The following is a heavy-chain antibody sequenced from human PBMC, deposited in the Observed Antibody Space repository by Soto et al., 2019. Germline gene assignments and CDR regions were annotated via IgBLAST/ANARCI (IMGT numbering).Heavy chain of an antibody. CDR2: ISAYNGNT. J-gene: IGHJ4*02. CDR1: GYTFTSYG. CDR3: ARDRPRGYSYGYIAYDY. D-gene: IGHD5-18*01. V-gene: IGHV1-18*01. Sequence: QVQLVQSGAEVKKPGASVKVSCKASGYTFTSYGISWVRQAPGQGLEWMGWISAYNGNTNYAQKLQGRVTMTTDTSTSTAYMELRSLRSDDTAVHYCARDRPRGYSYGYIAYDYWGQGTLVTVSS.